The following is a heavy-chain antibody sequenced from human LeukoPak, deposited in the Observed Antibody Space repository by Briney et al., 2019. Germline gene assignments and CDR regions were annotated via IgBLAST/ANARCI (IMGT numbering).Heavy chain of an antibody. V-gene: IGHV1-24*01. CDR1: GYTFTGYY. D-gene: IGHD3-3*01. CDR2: FDPEDGET. CDR3: ATSARNYDFWSGYRPPYYYYYMDV. J-gene: IGHJ6*03. Sequence: ASVKVSCKASGYTFTGYYMHWVRQAPGQGLEWMGGFDPEDGETIYAQKFQGRVTMTEDTSTDTAYMELSSLSSEDTAVYYCATSARNYDFWSGYRPPYYYYYMDVWGKGTTVTVSS.